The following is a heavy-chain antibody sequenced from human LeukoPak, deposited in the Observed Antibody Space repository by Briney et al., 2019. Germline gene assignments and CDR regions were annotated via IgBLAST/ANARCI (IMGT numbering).Heavy chain of an antibody. CDR2: MNPNSGNT. J-gene: IGHJ4*02. CDR1: GYTFTSYD. Sequence: ASVKVSCKASGYTFTSYDINWVRQATGQGLEWMGWMNPNSGNTGYAQKFQGRVTMTRNTSISTAYMELSSLRSEDTAVYYCATAPVHSTTSSGQFDYWGQGTLVTVSS. CDR3: ATAPVHSTTSSGQFDY. D-gene: IGHD2/OR15-2a*01. V-gene: IGHV1-8*01.